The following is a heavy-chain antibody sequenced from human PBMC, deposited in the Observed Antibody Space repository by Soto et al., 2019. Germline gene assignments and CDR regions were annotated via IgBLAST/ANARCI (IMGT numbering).Heavy chain of an antibody. CDR3: ARGSTSGYYPYYFDY. CDR2: IKQDGSEK. J-gene: IGHJ4*02. CDR1: GFTFTTYW. Sequence: EVQLVESGGGMVQPGVSLRLSCAASGFTFTTYWMSWVRQAPGKGLEWVANIKQDGSEKYFVDSVKGRFTISRDNAKKSLYLQMSSLRAEDTAVYYCARGSTSGYYPYYFDYWGQGTLVTVSS. V-gene: IGHV3-7*01. D-gene: IGHD3-22*01.